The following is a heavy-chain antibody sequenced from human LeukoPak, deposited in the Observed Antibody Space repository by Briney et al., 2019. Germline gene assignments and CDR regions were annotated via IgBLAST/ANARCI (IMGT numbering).Heavy chain of an antibody. Sequence: SETLSLTCTVSRGSISGYSWSWIRQSPGGGLEWICYIYYSGDTAYNPSLRSRVTLSVETSKNQFSLQLRSVTTADTAVYYCVRGPYGASISKWFDPWGQETQVIVSP. J-gene: IGHJ5*02. CDR3: VRGPYGASISKWFDP. D-gene: IGHD4/OR15-4a*01. V-gene: IGHV4-59*01. CDR1: RGSISGYS. CDR2: IYYSGDT.